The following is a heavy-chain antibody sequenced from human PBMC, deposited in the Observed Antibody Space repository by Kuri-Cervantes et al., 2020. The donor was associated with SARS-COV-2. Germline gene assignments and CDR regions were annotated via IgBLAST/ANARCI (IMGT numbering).Heavy chain of an antibody. CDR2: MYHSGRS. CDR3: ARAEAARLYYGMDV. V-gene: IGHV4-30-2*01. Sequence: LRLSCSVSGGSISSGAYSWTWIRQPPRKGLEWIGYMYHSGRSYYNPSLKSRVTISVDRSKNQFSLNLSSVTAADTAVYYCARAEAARLYYGMDVWGQGPTVTVSS. D-gene: IGHD6-6*01. J-gene: IGHJ6*02. CDR1: GGSISSGAYS.